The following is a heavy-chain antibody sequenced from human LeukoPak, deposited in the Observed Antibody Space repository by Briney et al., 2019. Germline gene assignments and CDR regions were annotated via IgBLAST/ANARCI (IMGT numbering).Heavy chain of an antibody. CDR3: ARYSGSYYSFEY. CDR2: INQDGSAK. CDR1: GFTFSSYFW. J-gene: IGHJ4*02. V-gene: IGHV3-7*03. D-gene: IGHD1-26*01. Sequence: GGSLRLSCAASGFTFSSYFWMHWVRQAPGKGLEWVANINQDGSAKLYVDSVKGRFTVSRDNAKNSLYLQMNSLRDEDTAVYHCARYSGSYYSFEYWGQGTLVAVSS.